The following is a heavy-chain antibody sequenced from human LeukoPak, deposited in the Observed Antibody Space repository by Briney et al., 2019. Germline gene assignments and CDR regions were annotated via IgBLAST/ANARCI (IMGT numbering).Heavy chain of an antibody. CDR3: ATVGGKYSGSYDY. Sequence: ASVKVSCKVSGYTLTELSMHWVRQAPGKGLERMGGFDPEDGETIYAQKFQGRVTMTEDTSTDTAYMELSGLRSEDTAVYYCATVGGKYSGSYDYWGQGTLVTVSS. V-gene: IGHV1-24*01. D-gene: IGHD1-26*01. CDR2: FDPEDGET. J-gene: IGHJ4*02. CDR1: GYTLTELS.